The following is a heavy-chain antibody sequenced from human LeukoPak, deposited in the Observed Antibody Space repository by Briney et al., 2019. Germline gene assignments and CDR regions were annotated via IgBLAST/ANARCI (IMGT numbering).Heavy chain of an antibody. Sequence: PSETLSLTCTVSGGSINFYYWSWFRQPPGKGLEWIGYIYYSGSTNYNPSLKSRVTISVDTSKNQFSLKVKSVTAEDRAVYYCARAESGYRYDPINHWGQGTLVSVSS. CDR2: IYYSGST. J-gene: IGHJ5*02. CDR1: GGSINFYY. D-gene: IGHD5-18*01. V-gene: IGHV4-59*01. CDR3: ARAESGYRYDPINH.